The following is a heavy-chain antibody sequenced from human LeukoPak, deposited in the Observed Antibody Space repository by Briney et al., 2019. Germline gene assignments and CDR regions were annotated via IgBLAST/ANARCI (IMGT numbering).Heavy chain of an antibody. CDR3: AKVTMGDVWFDP. V-gene: IGHV3-30*02. D-gene: IGHD3-16*01. CDR2: MHYDGRNI. J-gene: IGHJ5*02. Sequence: GGSLRLSCAASGFTVSSNYMSWVRQAPGKGLEWVAFMHYDGRNILYADSVKGRFSISTDNSKNMVYLQMSSLRAEDTAVYYCAKVTMGDVWFDPWGQRTLVTVSS. CDR1: GFTVSSNY.